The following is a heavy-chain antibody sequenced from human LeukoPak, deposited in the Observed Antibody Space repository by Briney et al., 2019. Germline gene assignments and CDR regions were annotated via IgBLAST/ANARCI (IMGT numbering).Heavy chain of an antibody. V-gene: IGHV3-74*01. D-gene: IGHD3-22*01. J-gene: IGHJ1*01. CDR3: ARAPSEIGGYYPEYFRH. CDR2: IKSDGRT. CDR1: GFTFSNYW. Sequence: GGSLRLSCAAAGFTFSNYWMHWVRQAPGKGLVWVSRIKSDGRTNYADSVKGRFTISRDNAKNAVSLQMNSLRAEDTGVYYCARAPSEIGGYYPEYFRHWGQGTLVTVSS.